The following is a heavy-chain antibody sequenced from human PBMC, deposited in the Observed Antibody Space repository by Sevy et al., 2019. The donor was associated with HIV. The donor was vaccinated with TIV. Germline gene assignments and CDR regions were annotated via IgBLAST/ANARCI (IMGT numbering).Heavy chain of an antibody. CDR2: IGTAGDT. V-gene: IGHV3-13*01. CDR3: AREGGYDFWSGYRIGYYYGMDV. D-gene: IGHD3-3*01. Sequence: GGSLRLSCAASGFTFSSYDMHWVRQATGKGLEWVSAIGTAGDTYYPGSVKGRFTISRENAKNSLYLQMNSLRAGDTAVYYCAREGGYDFWSGYRIGYYYGMDVRGQGTTVTVSS. J-gene: IGHJ6*02. CDR1: GFTFSSYD.